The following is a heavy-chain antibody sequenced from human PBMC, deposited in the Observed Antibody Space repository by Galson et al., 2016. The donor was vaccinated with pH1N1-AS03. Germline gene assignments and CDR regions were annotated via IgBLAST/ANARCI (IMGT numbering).Heavy chain of an antibody. CDR2: INQDGSEK. Sequence: SLRLSCAASGFTFTNYWMTWVRQAPGKGLEYVANINQDGSEKFYVDSVKGRFAISRDNDKNSLFLQMNSLRVEDTAMYYCADGTVAWGQGTLVTVSS. V-gene: IGHV3-7*03. CDR1: GFTFTNYW. CDR3: ADGTVA. J-gene: IGHJ5*02. D-gene: IGHD1-1*01.